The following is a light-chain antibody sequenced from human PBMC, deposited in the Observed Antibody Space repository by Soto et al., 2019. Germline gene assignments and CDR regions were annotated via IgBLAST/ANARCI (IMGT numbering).Light chain of an antibody. CDR1: GGDVGGYKY. Sequence: QSVLTQPASVSGSPGQSITISCTGTGGDVGGYKYVSWYQQLPGKAPKLMIYDVSYRPSGVSNRSSGSKSGNTASLIISGLQAEDEADYYCSSYASSSSFVFGTGTKVTVL. V-gene: IGLV2-14*01. CDR2: DVS. CDR3: SSYASSSSFV. J-gene: IGLJ1*01.